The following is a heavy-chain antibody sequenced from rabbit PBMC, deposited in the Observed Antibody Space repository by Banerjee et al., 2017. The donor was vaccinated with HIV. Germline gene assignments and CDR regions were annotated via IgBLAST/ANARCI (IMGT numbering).Heavy chain of an antibody. J-gene: IGHJ4*01. CDR3: TRSYANYASYGLSL. CDR2: IYLGLSAGT. D-gene: IGHD6-1*01. CDR1: GIDFSSYYY. V-gene: IGHV1S45*01. Sequence: QEQLVESGGGLVKPGGTLTLTCKASGIDFSSYYYMCWVRQAPGKGPEWIACIYLGLSAGTYYATWAKGRFTLSKTSSTPVTLQMTSLTAADTATYFCTRSYANYASYGLSLWGPGTLVTVS.